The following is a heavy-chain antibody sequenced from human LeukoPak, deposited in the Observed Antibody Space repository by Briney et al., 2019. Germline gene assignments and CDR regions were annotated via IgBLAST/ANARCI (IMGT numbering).Heavy chain of an antibody. D-gene: IGHD1-26*01. Sequence: GGSLRLSCAASGFTFDDYAMHWVRQAPGKGLEWVSGISWNSGSIGYADSVKGRFTISRDNAKNSLYLQMNSLRAEDTALYYCAKEDRWELLGHFDYWGQGTLVTVSS. J-gene: IGHJ4*02. CDR2: ISWNSGSI. CDR1: GFTFDDYA. V-gene: IGHV3-9*01. CDR3: AKEDRWELLGHFDY.